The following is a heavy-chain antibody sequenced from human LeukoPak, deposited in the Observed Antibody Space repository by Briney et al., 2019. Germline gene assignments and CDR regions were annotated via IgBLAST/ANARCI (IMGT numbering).Heavy chain of an antibody. CDR3: TGPDFWSGYYEVGYYFDY. D-gene: IGHD3-3*01. CDR1: GFTFSSYS. Sequence: GGSLRLSCAASGFTFSSYSMNWVRQAPGKGLEWVSSISSSSSYIYYADSVKGRFTISRDNAKNSLYLQMNSLRAEDTAVYYCTGPDFWSGYYEVGYYFDYWGQGTLVTVSS. CDR2: ISSSSSYI. J-gene: IGHJ4*02. V-gene: IGHV3-21*01.